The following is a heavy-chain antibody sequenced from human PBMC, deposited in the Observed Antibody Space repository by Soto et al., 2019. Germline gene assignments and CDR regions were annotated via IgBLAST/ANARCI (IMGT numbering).Heavy chain of an antibody. Sequence: EVQLLESGGGLVQPGGSLRLSCAASGFTFSSYAMSWVRQAPGKGLEWVSAISGSGGSTYYADSVKGRFTISRDNSKNPLYLQMNSLRAEDTAVYYCAKDCRFAKDVWSGPYYFDYWGQGTLVTVSS. CDR2: ISGSGGST. V-gene: IGHV3-23*01. CDR1: GFTFSSYA. CDR3: AKDCRFAKDVWSGPYYFDY. D-gene: IGHD3-3*01. J-gene: IGHJ4*02.